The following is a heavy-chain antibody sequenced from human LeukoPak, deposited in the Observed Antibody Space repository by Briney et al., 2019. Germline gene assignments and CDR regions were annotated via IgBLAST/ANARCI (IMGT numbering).Heavy chain of an antibody. V-gene: IGHV3-15*01. CDR1: GFTFSDAW. J-gene: IGHJ4*02. Sequence: PGGSLRLSCAASGFTFSDAWMTWVRQAPGKGLEWVGRIKSKPNGGTTDYAAPVKGRFTISRDDSQSTLYLQMNSLKTEDAAVYYCIVGGSYYTYWGQGTLVTVSS. D-gene: IGHD3-10*01. CDR2: IKSKPNGGTT. CDR3: IVGGSYYTY.